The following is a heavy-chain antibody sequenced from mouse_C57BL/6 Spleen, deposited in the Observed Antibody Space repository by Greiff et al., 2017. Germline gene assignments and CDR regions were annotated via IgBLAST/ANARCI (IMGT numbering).Heavy chain of an antibody. D-gene: IGHD1-1*01. Sequence: QVQLQQSGAELVKPGASVKISCKASGYAFSSYWMNWVTQRPGKGLEWIGQIYPGDGDTNYNGKLKGKATLTADKSSSTDYMQRSSLTSEDSAVYFGANYYGSVDYWGQGTTLTVSS. CDR1: GYAFSSYW. CDR2: IYPGDGDT. J-gene: IGHJ2*01. CDR3: ANYYGSVDY. V-gene: IGHV1-80*01.